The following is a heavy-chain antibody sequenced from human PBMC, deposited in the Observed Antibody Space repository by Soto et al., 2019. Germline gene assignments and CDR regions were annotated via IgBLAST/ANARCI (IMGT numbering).Heavy chain of an antibody. D-gene: IGHD2-15*01. CDR3: ARDGATQTCRPWYLDI. CDR2: VSYDGTNQ. V-gene: IGHV3-30-3*01. CDR1: GFTFSNYA. J-gene: IGHJ2*01. Sequence: QVQLVESGGGVVQPGGSLRLSCAASGFTFSNYAMHWVRQTPGKGLEWVAIVSYDGTNQYYADSVKGRFTISRDNSGHTLYLQRTSLRSEDTALYNCARDGATQTCRPWYLDIWGRCNLVTVSS.